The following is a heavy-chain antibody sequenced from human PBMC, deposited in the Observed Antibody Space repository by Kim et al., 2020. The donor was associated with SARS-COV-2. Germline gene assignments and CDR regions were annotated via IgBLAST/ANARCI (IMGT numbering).Heavy chain of an antibody. CDR3: ARGVREVGWEGVYGMDV. CDR1: GFTFSSYA. Sequence: GGSLRLSCAASGFTFSSYAMHWVRQAPGKGLEYVSAISSNGGSTYYANSVKGRFTISRDNSKNTLYLQMGSLRAEDMAVYYCARGVREVGWEGVYGMDVWGQGTTVTVSS. J-gene: IGHJ6*02. V-gene: IGHV3-64*01. D-gene: IGHD1-26*01. CDR2: ISSNGGST.